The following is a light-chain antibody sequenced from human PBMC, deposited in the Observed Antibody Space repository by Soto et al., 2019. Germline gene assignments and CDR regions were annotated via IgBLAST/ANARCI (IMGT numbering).Light chain of an antibody. CDR2: GAS. Sequence: DIQMTQSPSSLSASVGDRVTITCRASQGIRSDLGWFQQKPGKAPKRLIYGASTLQSGVPSRFTGSGSGTDFTLTISTRQPEDFATYYCLQHHTYPQTFGQGTKVEIK. CDR3: LQHHTYPQT. V-gene: IGKV1-17*01. J-gene: IGKJ1*01. CDR1: QGIRSD.